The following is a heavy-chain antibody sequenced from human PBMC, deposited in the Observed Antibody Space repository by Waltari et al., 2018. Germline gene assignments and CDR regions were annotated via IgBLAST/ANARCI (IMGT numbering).Heavy chain of an antibody. CDR1: GGSISTYY. V-gene: IGHV4-59*08. J-gene: IGHJ3*02. CDR2: IYYSGST. Sequence: QMQLQESGPGLVQPSETMSLTCTASGGSISTYYWSCIRPPPGKGLEWIGYIYYSGSTNYNPSLKSRVTISVDTSKNQFSLKLSSVTAADTAVYYCARLRELRLTSAFDIWGQGTMVTVSS. D-gene: IGHD1-26*01. CDR3: ARLRELRLTSAFDI.